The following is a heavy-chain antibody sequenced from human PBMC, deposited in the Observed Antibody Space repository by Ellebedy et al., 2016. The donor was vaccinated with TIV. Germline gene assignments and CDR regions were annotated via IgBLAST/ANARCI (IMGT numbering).Heavy chain of an antibody. V-gene: IGHV1-8*01. CDR3: ARGRSRSWFEIGYYYGMDV. CDR2: MNPNSGNT. CDR1: GYTFTSYD. J-gene: IGHJ6*02. Sequence: AASVKVSCKASGYTFTSYDINWARQATGQGLEWMGWMNPNSGNTGYAQKFQGRVTMTRNTSISTAYMELSSLRSEDTAVYYCARGRSRSWFEIGYYYGMDVWGQGTTVTVSS. D-gene: IGHD6-13*01.